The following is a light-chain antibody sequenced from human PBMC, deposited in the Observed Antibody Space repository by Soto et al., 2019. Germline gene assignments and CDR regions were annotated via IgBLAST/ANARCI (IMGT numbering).Light chain of an antibody. CDR3: QQFDNLIT. V-gene: IGKV3D-20*01. CDR1: QSINNNY. Sequence: EIVLTQSPATLSLSPGERATLSCGASQSINNNYLAWYQHKPGLSPSLLIYDTSTRAASIPDRFSGSGSGTDFTLTISRLEPEDFAVYYCQQFDNLITFGGGTKVEIK. CDR2: DTS. J-gene: IGKJ4*01.